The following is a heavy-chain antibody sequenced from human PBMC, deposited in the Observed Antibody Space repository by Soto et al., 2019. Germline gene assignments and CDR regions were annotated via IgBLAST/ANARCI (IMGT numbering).Heavy chain of an antibody. CDR2: IYPGDSDT. CDR3: ARQVVVAATELNWFDP. Sequence: GSLKISCKGSGYSFTSYWIGWVRQMPGKGLEWMGIIYPGDSDTRYSPSFQGQVTISADKSISTAYLQWSSLKASDTAMYYCARQVVVAATELNWFDPWGQGTLVTVS. V-gene: IGHV5-51*01. CDR1: GYSFTSYW. D-gene: IGHD2-15*01. J-gene: IGHJ5*02.